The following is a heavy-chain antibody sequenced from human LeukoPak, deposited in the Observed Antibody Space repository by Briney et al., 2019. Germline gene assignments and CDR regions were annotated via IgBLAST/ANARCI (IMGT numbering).Heavy chain of an antibody. CDR2: ISSIGSTI. Sequence: GGSLRLSCEASGFTFSNYYMSWVRQAPGQGLEWVSYISSIGSTIYYADSVKGRVTISRDNAKTSLYLQMNSLRAEDTAVYYCARASYGDYDGRFDYWGQGTLVTVSS. V-gene: IGHV3-11*01. D-gene: IGHD4-17*01. CDR1: GFTFSNYY. CDR3: ARASYGDYDGRFDY. J-gene: IGHJ4*02.